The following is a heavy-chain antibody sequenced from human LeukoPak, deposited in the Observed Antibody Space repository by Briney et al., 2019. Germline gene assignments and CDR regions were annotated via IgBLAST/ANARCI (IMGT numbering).Heavy chain of an antibody. CDR2: IYTSGST. D-gene: IGHD4-17*01. CDR3: ARNHYGDYENWFDP. J-gene: IGHJ5*02. CDR1: GGSISSYY. Sequence: SETLSLTCTVSGGSISSYYWSWIRQPAGKGLEWIGRIYTSGSTNYNPSLKSRVTMSVDTPKNQFSLKLSSVTAADTAVFYCARNHYGDYENWFDPWGQGTLVTVSS. V-gene: IGHV4-4*07.